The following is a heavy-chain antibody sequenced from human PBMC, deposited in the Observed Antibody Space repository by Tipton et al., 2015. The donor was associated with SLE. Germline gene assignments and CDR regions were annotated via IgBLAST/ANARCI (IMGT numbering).Heavy chain of an antibody. CDR2: ISAYNGNT. CDR1: GYTFTSYG. V-gene: IGHV1-18*01. D-gene: IGHD3-3*01. Sequence: QLVQSGAEVTEPGASVKVSCKASGYTFTSYGISWVRQAPGQGLEWMGWISAYNGNTNYAQKLQGRVTMTTDTSTSTAYMELRSLRSDDTAVYYCARFRPSRTKTITIFEHWGQGTLVTVSS. CDR3: ARFRPSRTKTITIFEH. J-gene: IGHJ1*01.